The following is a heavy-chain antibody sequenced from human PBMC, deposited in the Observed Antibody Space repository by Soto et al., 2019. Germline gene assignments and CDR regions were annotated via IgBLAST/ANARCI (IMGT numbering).Heavy chain of an antibody. J-gene: IGHJ5*02. CDR1: GGSITSSSYY. D-gene: IGHD1-26*01. CDR2: IYYSGST. CDR3: ATQEVGGSYVYTFDP. Sequence: QLHLRESGPGLVKPSETLSLTCTVSGGSITSSSYYWGWIRQPPGKGLEWIGSIYYSGSTYYNPSLKSRVTISVDTSTNQSSLKLSSVTAADTAVYYCATQEVGGSYVYTFDPWGQGTLVTVSS. V-gene: IGHV4-39*01.